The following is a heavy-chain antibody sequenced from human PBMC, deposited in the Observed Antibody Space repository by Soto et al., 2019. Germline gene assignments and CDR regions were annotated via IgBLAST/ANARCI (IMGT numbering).Heavy chain of an antibody. CDR3: ARASEVGNWNYYFDY. V-gene: IGHV1-69*01. Sequence: QVQLVQSGAEVKKPGSSVKVSCKASGGTFSSYDISWVRQAPGQGLEWMGGIIPIFGTANYAQKFQGRVTITADESTSTAYMELSSLRSEDTAVYYRARASEVGNWNYYFDYWGQGTLVTLSS. D-gene: IGHD1-7*01. J-gene: IGHJ4*02. CDR2: IIPIFGTA. CDR1: GGTFSSYD.